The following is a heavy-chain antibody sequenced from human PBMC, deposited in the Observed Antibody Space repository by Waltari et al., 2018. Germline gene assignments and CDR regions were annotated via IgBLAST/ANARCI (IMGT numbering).Heavy chain of an antibody. D-gene: IGHD3-22*01. CDR1: GNLFTAYY. J-gene: IGHJ4*01. CDR3: ARVYEFHYDSTAYLSVFDS. V-gene: IGHV1-2*02. Sequence: QVHLVQSGGEVKKPGASVTVSCRAAGNLFTAYYTHWVRQATGKSDQGLEWLGWINPQTGGTNYAPKFRGRVTMTGDTSASTANMELSRLRSDDTAVYYCARVYEFHYDSTAYLSVFDSWGQGTLVTVSS. CDR2: INPQTGGT.